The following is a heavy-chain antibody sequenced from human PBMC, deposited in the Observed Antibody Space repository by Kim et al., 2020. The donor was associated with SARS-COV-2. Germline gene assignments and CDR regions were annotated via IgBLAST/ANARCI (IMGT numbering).Heavy chain of an antibody. CDR3: AREGYYDSSGYSTNWFDP. V-gene: IGHV6-1*01. CDR1: GDSVSSNSAA. D-gene: IGHD3-22*01. J-gene: IGHJ5*02. CDR2: TYYMSKWYN. Sequence: SETLSLTCAISGDSVSSNSAAWNWIRQSPSRGLEWLGRTYYMSKWYNDYAVSVKSRITINPDTSKNQFSLQLNSVTPEDTAVYYCAREGYYDSSGYSTNWFDPWGQGTLVTVSS.